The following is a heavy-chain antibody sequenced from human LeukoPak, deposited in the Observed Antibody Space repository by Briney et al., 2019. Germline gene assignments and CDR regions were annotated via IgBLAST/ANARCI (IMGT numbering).Heavy chain of an antibody. CDR1: GLTFTTSA. D-gene: IGHD2-15*01. CDR3: ASGRGYYEY. Sequence: GGSLRLSCAATGLTFTTSAMTWVRQAPGKGLEWVSSISGSGGSSYHADSVKGRFTISRDNSKNTVYLHMNSLRADDTAIYYRASGRGYYEYWGQGTLVTVSS. CDR2: ISGSGGSS. J-gene: IGHJ4*02. V-gene: IGHV3-23*01.